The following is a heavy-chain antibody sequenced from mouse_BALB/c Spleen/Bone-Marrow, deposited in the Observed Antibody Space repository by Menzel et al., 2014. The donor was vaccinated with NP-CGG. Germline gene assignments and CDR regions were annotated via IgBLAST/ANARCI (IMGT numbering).Heavy chain of an antibody. CDR3: ASYVYGYYFDY. D-gene: IGHD2-2*01. Sequence: VQLQQSGAELVKPGASVKLSCTASGFNIKDTYMHWVKQRPEQGLEWIGRIDPANGNTKYDPKFQGKASITADTSSNTAYLQLSSLTSEDTVVYYCASYVYGYYFDYWGQGTTLTVSS. CDR2: IDPANGNT. CDR1: GFNIKDTY. J-gene: IGHJ2*01. V-gene: IGHV14-3*02.